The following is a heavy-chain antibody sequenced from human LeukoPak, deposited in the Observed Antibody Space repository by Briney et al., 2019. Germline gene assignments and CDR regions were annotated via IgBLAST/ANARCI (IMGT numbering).Heavy chain of an antibody. J-gene: IGHJ6*03. V-gene: IGHV1-2*02. D-gene: IGHD3-16*01. CDR2: MNPKTGGT. CDR3: ARQAPGGGSFMDV. Sequence: ASVKVSCKASGYIFTGQYMHWVRQAPGQGPEWMGWMNPKTGGTTYARKFRGRVTMTRDTSLTTAYMELTRLTSDDTAVYYCARQAPGGGSFMDVWGKGTTVSVSS. CDR1: GYIFTGQY.